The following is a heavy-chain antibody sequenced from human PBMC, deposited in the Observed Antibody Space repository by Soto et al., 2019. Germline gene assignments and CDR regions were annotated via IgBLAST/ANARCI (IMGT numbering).Heavy chain of an antibody. D-gene: IGHD3-10*01. CDR1: GFTFSDYY. CDR3: ARGRITMVRGVITGPTYYYYYYMDV. V-gene: IGHV3-11*01. Sequence: GGSLRLSCAASGFTFSDYYMSWIRQAPGKGLEWVSYISSSGSTIYYADSVKGRFTISRDNAKNSLYLQMNSLRAEDTAVYYCARGRITMVRGVITGPTYYYYYYMDVWGKGTTVTVSS. J-gene: IGHJ6*03. CDR2: ISSSGSTI.